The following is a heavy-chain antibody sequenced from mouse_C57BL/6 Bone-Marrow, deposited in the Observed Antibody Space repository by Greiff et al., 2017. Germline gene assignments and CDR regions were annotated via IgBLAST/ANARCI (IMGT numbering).Heavy chain of an antibody. D-gene: IGHD2-12*01. CDR2: INPYNGGT. V-gene: IGHV1-19*01. Sequence: EVQLQQSGPVLVKPGASVKMSCKASGYTFTDYYMNWVKQSHGKSLEWIGVINPYNGGTSYNQKFKGKATLTVDKSSSTAYMELNSLTSEDSAVYYCARRDLYDDYWGQGTTLTVSS. CDR3: ARRDLYDDY. J-gene: IGHJ2*01. CDR1: GYTFTDYY.